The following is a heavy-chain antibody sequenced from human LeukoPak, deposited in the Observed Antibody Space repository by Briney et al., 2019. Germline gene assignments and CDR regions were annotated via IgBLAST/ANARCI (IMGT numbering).Heavy chain of an antibody. Sequence: SETLSLTCTVSGGSLINYYWSWIRQPPGKGLEWIGNIYYSGTTNYNPSLKSRVTISVDTSKNQFSLKLSSVTAADTAVYYCARRVSYCSSTNCRPSPWFDPWGQGTLVTVSS. V-gene: IGHV4-59*01. CDR2: IYYSGTT. D-gene: IGHD2-2*01. CDR3: ARRVSYCSSTNCRPSPWFDP. CDR1: GGSLINYY. J-gene: IGHJ5*02.